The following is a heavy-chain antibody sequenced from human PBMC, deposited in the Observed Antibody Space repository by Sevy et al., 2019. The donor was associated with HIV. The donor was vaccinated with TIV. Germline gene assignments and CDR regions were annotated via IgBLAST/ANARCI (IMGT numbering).Heavy chain of an antibody. CDR2: IGTAAGVT. CDR1: GFTFNTYS. V-gene: IGHV3-48*02. D-gene: IGHD2-21*01. J-gene: IGHJ4*02. CDR3: ARCPGHYSIDY. Sequence: GGSLRLSCAASGFTFNTYSLIWVRQTPGKGLEWLSFIGTAAGVTYYADSVKGRFTIYRDNAKNSLYLQMNSLRDEDMAVYYCARCPGHYSIDYWGQGTLVTVSS.